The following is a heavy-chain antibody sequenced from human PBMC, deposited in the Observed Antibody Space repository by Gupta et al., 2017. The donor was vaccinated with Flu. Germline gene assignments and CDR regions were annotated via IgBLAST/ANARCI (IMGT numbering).Heavy chain of an antibody. CDR2: ILPVIGAT. Sequence: EVKEPGSSVKVSCKASGIPFSSSSITWVRQAPGQGLEWMGDILPVIGATNYAQNFQGRVTLTADESSSTAYMDLRSLRFDDTAIYYCAREFPCGGDCYFLDYWGQGTLVSVSS. CDR3: AREFPCGGDCYFLDY. J-gene: IGHJ4*02. CDR1: GIPFSSSS. D-gene: IGHD2-21*02. V-gene: IGHV1-69*01.